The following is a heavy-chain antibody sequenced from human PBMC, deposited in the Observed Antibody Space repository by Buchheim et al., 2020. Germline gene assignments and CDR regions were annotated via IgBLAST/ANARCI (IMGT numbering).Heavy chain of an antibody. CDR3: AKDQGAGDYYGMDV. CDR1: GFIFSSYG. J-gene: IGHJ6*02. CDR2: ISYDGSNK. D-gene: IGHD6-19*01. Sequence: QVQLVESGGGVVQPGRSLRLSCAASGFIFSSYGMHWVRQAPGKGLEWVAVISYDGSNKYYADSVKGRFTISRDNSKNTLYLQMNSLRAEDTAVYYCAKDQGAGDYYGMDVWGQGTT. V-gene: IGHV3-30*18.